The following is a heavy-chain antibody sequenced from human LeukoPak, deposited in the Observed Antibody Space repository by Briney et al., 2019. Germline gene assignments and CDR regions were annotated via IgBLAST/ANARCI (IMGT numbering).Heavy chain of an antibody. CDR3: ATRLTTLTGFRY. J-gene: IGHJ4*02. V-gene: IGHV3-30*02. D-gene: IGHD3-9*01. CDR2: IRYDGSNK. CDR1: GFTFRNYG. Sequence: SGGSLRLSCAASGFTFRNYGMHWVRQAPGKGLEWVTFIRYDGSNKYYADSVKGRFTISRDNSKNTLYLQMNSLRVEDTAIYYCATRLTTLTGFRYWGQGTLVTVSS.